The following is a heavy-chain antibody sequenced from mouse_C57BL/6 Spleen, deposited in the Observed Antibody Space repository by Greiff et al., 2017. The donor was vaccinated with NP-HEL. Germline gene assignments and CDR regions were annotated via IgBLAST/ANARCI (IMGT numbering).Heavy chain of an antibody. CDR3: ANDYGSSYYFDN. CDR2: IYPGDGDT. V-gene: IGHV1-82*01. J-gene: IGHJ2*01. Sequence: QVQLQQSGPELVKPGASVKLSCKASGYAFSSYWMNWVKQRPGKGLEWIGRIYPGDGDTNYNGQFKGKATLTVDKSSSTAYMQLSSLTSEDSAVYFCANDYGSSYYFDNWGKGTTLTVSS. D-gene: IGHD1-1*01. CDR1: GYAFSSYW.